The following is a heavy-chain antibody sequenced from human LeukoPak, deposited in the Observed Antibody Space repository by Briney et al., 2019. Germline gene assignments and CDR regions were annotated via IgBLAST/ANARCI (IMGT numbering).Heavy chain of an antibody. Sequence: ASVKVSCKASGYTFTGYYMHWVRQAPGQGLEWMGWINPNSGGTNYGQKFQGRVTMTTDTSISTAYMELSRLRSDDTAVYYCARDWNDALGAFDIWGQGTMVTVSS. CDR1: GYTFTGYY. J-gene: IGHJ3*02. CDR3: ARDWNDALGAFDI. D-gene: IGHD1-1*01. V-gene: IGHV1-2*02. CDR2: INPNSGGT.